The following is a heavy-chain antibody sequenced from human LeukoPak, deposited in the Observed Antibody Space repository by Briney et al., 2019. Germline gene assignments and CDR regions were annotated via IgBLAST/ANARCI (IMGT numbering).Heavy chain of an antibody. D-gene: IGHD3-9*01. J-gene: IGHJ5*02. CDR3: ARYYDILTGYYSEGVVSWFDP. CDR1: GYTFTGYY. Sequence: GASVKVSCKASGYTFTGYYMHWVRQAPGQGLEWMGWINPNSGGTNYAQKFQGRVTMTRDTSISTAYMELSRLRSDDTAVYYCARYYDILTGYYSEGVVSWFDPWGQGTLVTVSS. CDR2: INPNSGGT. V-gene: IGHV1-2*02.